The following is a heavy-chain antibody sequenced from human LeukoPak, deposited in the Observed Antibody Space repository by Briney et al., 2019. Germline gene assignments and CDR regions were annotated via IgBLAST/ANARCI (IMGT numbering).Heavy chain of an antibody. CDR2: IYYSGST. Sequence: PSETLSLTCTVSGGSISSYYWSWIRQPPGKGLEWIGYIYYSGSTNYNPSLKSRVTVSVDTSKNQFSLRLRSVTAADTAVYYCARFTIMGGDAFDIWGQGTMVTVSS. CDR1: GGSISSYY. J-gene: IGHJ3*02. CDR3: ARFTIMGGDAFDI. V-gene: IGHV4-59*01. D-gene: IGHD5-24*01.